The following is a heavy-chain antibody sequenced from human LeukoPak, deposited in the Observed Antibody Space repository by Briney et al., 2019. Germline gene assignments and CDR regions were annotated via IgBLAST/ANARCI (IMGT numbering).Heavy chain of an antibody. D-gene: IGHD6-13*01. Sequence: SETLSLTCTVSGGSISSYYWSWIRQPPGKGLEWIGYIYYSGSTNYNPSLKSRVTISVDTSKNQFSLKLSSVTAADTAVYYCAFSSSWYVRTFDYWGQGTLVTVSS. CDR3: AFSSSWYVRTFDY. CDR1: GGSISSYY. V-gene: IGHV4-59*12. CDR2: IYYSGST. J-gene: IGHJ4*02.